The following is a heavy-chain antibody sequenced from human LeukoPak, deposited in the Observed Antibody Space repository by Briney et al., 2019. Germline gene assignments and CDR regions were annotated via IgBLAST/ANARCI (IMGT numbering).Heavy chain of an antibody. J-gene: IGHJ4*02. CDR3: ARVRWLQLRGPFDY. D-gene: IGHD5-24*01. CDR1: GFTFSSYA. V-gene: IGHV3-30*04. Sequence: GRSLRLSCAASGFTFSSYAMPWVRQAPGKGLEWVAVISYDGSNKYYADSVKGRFTISRDNSKNTLYLQMNSLRAEDTAVYYCARVRWLQLRGPFDYWSQGTLVTVSS. CDR2: ISYDGSNK.